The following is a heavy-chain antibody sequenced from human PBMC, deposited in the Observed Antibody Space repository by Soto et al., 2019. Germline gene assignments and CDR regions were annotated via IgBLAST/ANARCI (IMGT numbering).Heavy chain of an antibody. CDR3: ARSLGYCSTTTCYALDY. J-gene: IGHJ4*02. Sequence: QLQLQESGPGLVKPSETLSLTCTVSGGSISSGGYYWGWIRQPPGKGLEWIGSIYYSGTTYYSPSLKSRFTISQDTSKNQFSLQLSSVTAVDTAVYYCARSLGYCSTTTCYALDYWGQGTLVTVSS. D-gene: IGHD2-2*01. V-gene: IGHV4-39*01. CDR1: GGSISSGGYY. CDR2: IYYSGTT.